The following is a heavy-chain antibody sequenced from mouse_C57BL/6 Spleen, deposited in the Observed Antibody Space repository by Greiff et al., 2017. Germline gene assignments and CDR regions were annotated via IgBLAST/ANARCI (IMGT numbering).Heavy chain of an antibody. CDR3: ARGGSRGYYFDY. CDR1: GYSITSGYD. D-gene: IGHD1-1*01. V-gene: IGHV3-1*01. Sequence: EVQGVESGPGMVKPSQSLSLTCTVTGYSITSGYDWHWIRHFPGNKLEWMGYISYSGSTNYNPSLKSRISITHDTSKNHFFLKLNSVTTEDTATYYCARGGSRGYYFDYWGQGTTLTVSS. CDR2: ISYSGST. J-gene: IGHJ2*01.